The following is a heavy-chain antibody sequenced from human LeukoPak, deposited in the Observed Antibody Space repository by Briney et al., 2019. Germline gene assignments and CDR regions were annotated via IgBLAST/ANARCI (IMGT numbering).Heavy chain of an antibody. J-gene: IGHJ4*02. CDR2: ISYDGSNK. CDR1: GFTFSSYG. V-gene: IGHV3-30*18. D-gene: IGHD1-26*01. CDR3: AKVHLEGASSLDQ. Sequence: GGSLRLSCAASGFTFSSYGMHWVRQAPGKRLEWVAAISYDGSNKYYADSVKGRFTISRDNSKNTLYLQMNSLRTEDTAVYYCAKVHLEGASSLDQWGQGTLVTVSS.